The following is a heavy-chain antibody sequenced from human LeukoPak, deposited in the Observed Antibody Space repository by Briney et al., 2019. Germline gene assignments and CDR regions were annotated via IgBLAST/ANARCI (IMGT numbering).Heavy chain of an antibody. CDR1: GFTFSDYY. CDR2: ISSSSSYT. Sequence: PGGSLRLSCAASGFTFSDYYMSWIRQAPGKGLEWVSYISSSSSYTNYADSVKGRFTISRDNAKNSLYLQMNSLRAEDTAVYYCARDHDYGGDFDYWGQGTLVTVSS. D-gene: IGHD4-23*01. CDR3: ARDHDYGGDFDY. V-gene: IGHV3-11*06. J-gene: IGHJ4*02.